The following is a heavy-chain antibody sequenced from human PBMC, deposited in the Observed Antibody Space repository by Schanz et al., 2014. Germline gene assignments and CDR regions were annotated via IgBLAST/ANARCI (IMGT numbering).Heavy chain of an antibody. CDR2: ISTSNGNT. Sequence: QVQVEQSGPEVKKPGASVKVSCKASGYTFTDYGVIWVRQAPGQGLEWMGWISTSNGNTNYIQKLQGRVTMTTDTSTSTAYMELRSLRSDDTALYYCTRGGYSYALSAFDIWGQGTMVTVAS. V-gene: IGHV1-18*01. J-gene: IGHJ3*02. CDR3: TRGGYSYALSAFDI. CDR1: GYTFTDYG. D-gene: IGHD5-18*01.